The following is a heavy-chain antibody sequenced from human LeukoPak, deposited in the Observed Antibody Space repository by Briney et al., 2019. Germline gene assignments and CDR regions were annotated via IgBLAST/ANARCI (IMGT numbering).Heavy chain of an antibody. CDR2: ISRSGDNT. D-gene: IGHD2-2*01. CDR3: ARDQYCSSTSCQGRLDP. J-gene: IGHJ5*02. CDR1: GFSFSSSV. V-gene: IGHV3-23*01. Sequence: GGSLRLSCAASGFSFSSSVMTWVRQAPGKGLEWVSGISRSGDNTYYADSVRGRFTISRDSSKNTLYLQMNSLRAEDTAVYYCARDQYCSSTSCQGRLDPWGQGTLVTVSS.